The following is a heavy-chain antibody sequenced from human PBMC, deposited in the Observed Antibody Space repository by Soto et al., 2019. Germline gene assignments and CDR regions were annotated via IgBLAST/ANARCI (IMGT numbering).Heavy chain of an antibody. D-gene: IGHD2-8*02. CDR3: ASSVLVTSTMNYFDL. CDR2: VYPRDSDT. Sequence: PGESLKISCKASGYIFIDYWIGWVRQMPGKGLEWMGIVYPRDSDTRYSPSFQGQVTISADRSTGTAFLQWRSLKASDTALYFCASSVLVTSTMNYFDLWGQGTLVTVSS. J-gene: IGHJ4*02. CDR1: GYIFIDYW. V-gene: IGHV5-51*01.